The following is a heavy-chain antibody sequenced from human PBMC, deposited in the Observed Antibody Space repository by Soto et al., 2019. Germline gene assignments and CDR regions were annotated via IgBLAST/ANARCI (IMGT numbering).Heavy chain of an antibody. Sequence: QVQLVQSGAEVKKPGASVKVSCKASRYTFTSYYMHWVRQAPGQGLEWMGIINPSGGSTSYAQKFQGRVTMTRDTSTSTVYMELSSLRSEDTAVYYCARVGKRDYPLTDWGQGTLVTVSS. CDR1: RYTFTSYY. CDR2: INPSGGST. CDR3: ARVGKRDYPLTD. V-gene: IGHV1-46*03. D-gene: IGHD2-21*02. J-gene: IGHJ4*02.